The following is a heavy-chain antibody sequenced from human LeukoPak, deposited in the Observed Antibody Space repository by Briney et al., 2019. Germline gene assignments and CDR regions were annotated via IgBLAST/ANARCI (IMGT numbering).Heavy chain of an antibody. CDR2: ISNSGSTI. V-gene: IGHV3-48*03. J-gene: IGHJ4*02. D-gene: IGHD4-17*01. CDR1: GFTFSSYE. CDR3: ARDRSTVTTWADY. Sequence: GGSLRLSCAASGFTFSSYEMNWVRQAPGKGLEWVSYISNSGSTIYYADSVKGRFTISRDNAKNSLYLQMNSLRAEDTAVYYCARDRSTVTTWADYWGQGTLVTVSS.